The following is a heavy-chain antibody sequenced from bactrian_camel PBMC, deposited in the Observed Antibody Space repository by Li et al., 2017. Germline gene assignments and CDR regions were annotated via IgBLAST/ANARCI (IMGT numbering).Heavy chain of an antibody. CDR3: AADSVNLQLARWYSY. D-gene: IGHD4*01. CDR2: IAIGPGST. J-gene: IGHJ4*01. Sequence: DVQLVESGGGSVQAGGSLRLSCAFSGYTYISDCMGWFRQVPGKEREGVAIIAIGPGSTYYADSVKGRFTISRGNAKNSVYLQMDSLNHEDTGTYYCAADSVNLQLARWYSYWGQGTQVTVS. CDR1: GYTYISDC. V-gene: IGHV3S40*01.